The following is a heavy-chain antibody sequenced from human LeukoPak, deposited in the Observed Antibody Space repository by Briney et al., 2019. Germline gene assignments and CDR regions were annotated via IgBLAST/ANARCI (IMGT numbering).Heavy chain of an antibody. CDR3: ARDQYDFWSGYVN. J-gene: IGHJ4*02. CDR2: IYHSGST. V-gene: IGHV4-61*01. CDR1: GGSVSSGSYY. Sequence: SETLSLTCTVSGGSVSSGSYYWSWIRQPPGKGLEWIGEIYHSGSTNYNPSLKSRVTISVDKSKNQFSLKLSSVTAADTAVYYCARDQYDFWSGYVNWGQGTLVTVSS. D-gene: IGHD3-3*01.